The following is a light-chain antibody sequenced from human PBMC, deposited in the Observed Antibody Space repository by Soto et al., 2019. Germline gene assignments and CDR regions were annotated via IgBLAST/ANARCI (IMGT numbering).Light chain of an antibody. Sequence: DIQMTQSPSSLSASVGDSVTITCQASQDITNYLNWYQQKPGKAPKLLIYDASNLETGVPSRFSGSGSGTDFTFTITRLQPEDFATYYCQQYDTVPPSFGQGTKLDIK. CDR1: QDITNY. CDR3: QQYDTVPPS. V-gene: IGKV1-33*01. J-gene: IGKJ2*01. CDR2: DAS.